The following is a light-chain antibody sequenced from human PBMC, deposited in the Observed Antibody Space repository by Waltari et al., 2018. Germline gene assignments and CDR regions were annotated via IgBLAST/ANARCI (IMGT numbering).Light chain of an antibody. CDR2: WAS. CDR3: QQYYSTSLT. J-gene: IGKJ4*01. Sequence: DIVMTQSPDSLAVSLGERAPINCKSSQSVLYRSNNHNYLAWYQQKPGQPPKLLIYWASTRESGVPGRFSGSGSETDFTLTISSLQAEDVATYYCQQYYSTSLTFGGGTKVEIK. V-gene: IGKV4-1*01. CDR1: QSVLYRSNNHNY.